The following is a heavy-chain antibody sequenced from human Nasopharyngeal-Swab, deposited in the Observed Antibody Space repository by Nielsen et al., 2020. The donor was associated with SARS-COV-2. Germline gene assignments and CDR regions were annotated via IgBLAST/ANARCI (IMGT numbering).Heavy chain of an antibody. V-gene: IGHV3-74*01. Sequence: GGSLRLSCAASGSTFSSYWMHWVRQAPGKGLVWVSRINSDGSSTSYADSVKGRFTISRDNAKNTLYLQMNSLRAEDTAVYYCASENYSSTSRAFDYWGQGTLVTVSS. CDR3: ASENYSSTSRAFDY. CDR2: INSDGSST. CDR1: GSTFSSYW. D-gene: IGHD2-2*01. J-gene: IGHJ4*02.